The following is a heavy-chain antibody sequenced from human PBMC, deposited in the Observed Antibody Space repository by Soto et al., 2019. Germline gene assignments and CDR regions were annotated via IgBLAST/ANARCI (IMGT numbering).Heavy chain of an antibody. CDR3: AKDLLSGTTYTDPLCCY. CDR2: ISGSGGST. J-gene: IGHJ4*02. V-gene: IGHV3-23*01. D-gene: IGHD1-7*01. CDR1: GFTFSSYA. Sequence: PGGSLRLSCAASGFTFSSYAMSWVRQAPGKGLEWVSAISGSGGSTYYADSVKGRFTISRDNSKNTLYLQMNSLRAEDTAVYYCAKDLLSGTTYTDPLCCYWGQGTLVTVSS.